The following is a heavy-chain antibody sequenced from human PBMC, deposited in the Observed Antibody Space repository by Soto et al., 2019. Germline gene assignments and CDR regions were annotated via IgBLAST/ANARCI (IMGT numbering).Heavy chain of an antibody. Sequence: GSLRLSCAASGFTFSSYAMHWVRQAPGKGLEWVAVISYDGSNKYYADSVKGRFTISRDNSKNTLYLQMNSLRAEDTAVYYCARAARIAVAGMSWFDPWGQGTLVTVSS. CDR1: GFTFSSYA. D-gene: IGHD6-19*01. CDR3: ARAARIAVAGMSWFDP. V-gene: IGHV3-30-3*01. CDR2: ISYDGSNK. J-gene: IGHJ5*02.